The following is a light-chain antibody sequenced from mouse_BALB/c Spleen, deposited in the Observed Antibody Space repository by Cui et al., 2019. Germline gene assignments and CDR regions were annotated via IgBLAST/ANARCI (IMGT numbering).Light chain of an antibody. CDR1: ENIYGA. CDR3: QNVFCTPWT. Sequence: DIHMTQSLASQSPSVGETATITCRASENIYGALNWYQRKQGRSPQHLIYGAANLADGMSSGFSGSGCGRQYSLKISSLQPDDVATYYCQNVFCTPWTFGGGTKLEIK. V-gene: IGKV12-89*01. J-gene: IGKJ1*01. CDR2: GAA.